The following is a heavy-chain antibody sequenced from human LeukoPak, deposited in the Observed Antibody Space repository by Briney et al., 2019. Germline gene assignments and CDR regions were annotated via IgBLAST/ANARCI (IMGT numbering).Heavy chain of an antibody. Sequence: GGSLRLSCPASGFTPSTYSMSWVHHAPGRGLEWLSCNTIRGGSTDYADSVKGRFTISRDNSKNTLYLQMHNLRAENTAVYYCAKRAPSGNYFDYWGQGTLVTASS. V-gene: IGHV3-23*01. J-gene: IGHJ4*02. CDR2: NTIRGGST. CDR1: GFTPSTYS. CDR3: AKRAPSGNYFDY. D-gene: IGHD1-26*01.